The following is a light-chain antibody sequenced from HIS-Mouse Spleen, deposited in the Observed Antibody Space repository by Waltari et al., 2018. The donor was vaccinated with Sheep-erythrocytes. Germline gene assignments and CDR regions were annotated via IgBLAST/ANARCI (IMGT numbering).Light chain of an antibody. J-gene: IGKJ2*01. Sequence: DVVMTQSPLSLPVTLGQPASISCRSSQSLVHSAGNTYLNWFQQRQGQSPRRLIYKVSNRDSGVPDRFSGSGSGTDFTLKISRVEAEDVGVYYCMQGTHWPPYTFGQGTKLEIK. CDR1: QSLVHSAGNTY. CDR3: MQGTHWPPYT. V-gene: IGKV2-30*02. CDR2: KVS.